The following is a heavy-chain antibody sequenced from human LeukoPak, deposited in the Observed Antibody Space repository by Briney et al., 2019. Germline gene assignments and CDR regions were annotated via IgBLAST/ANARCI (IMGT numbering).Heavy chain of an antibody. Sequence: SQTLSLTCTVSGGSISSGDYYWSWIRQPPGKGLEWIGYIYYSGSTYYNPSLKSRVTISVDTSKNQFSLKLSSVTAADTAVYYCARGDLYYYDSSGYYVHWGQGTLVTVSS. CDR3: ARGDLYYYDSSGYYVH. D-gene: IGHD3-22*01. V-gene: IGHV4-30-4*08. CDR1: GGSISSGDYY. J-gene: IGHJ4*02. CDR2: IYYSGST.